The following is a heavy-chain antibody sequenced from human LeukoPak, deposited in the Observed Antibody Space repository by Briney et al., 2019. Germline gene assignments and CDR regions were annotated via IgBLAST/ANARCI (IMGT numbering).Heavy chain of an antibody. CDR3: ARSLAVAGISYYYGMDV. V-gene: IGHV3-53*01. Sequence: GGSLRLSCAASGFTVSSKYMSWVRQAPGKGLEWVSVIYSGGSTYYEDSVTGRFTISRDNSKNTLYLQMNSLRAEDTAVYYCARSLAVAGISYYYGMDVWGQGTTVTVSS. CDR1: GFTVSSKY. D-gene: IGHD6-19*01. J-gene: IGHJ6*02. CDR2: IYSGGST.